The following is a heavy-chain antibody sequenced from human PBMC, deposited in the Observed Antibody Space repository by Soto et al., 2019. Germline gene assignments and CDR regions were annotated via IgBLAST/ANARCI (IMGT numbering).Heavy chain of an antibody. D-gene: IGHD6-6*01. CDR1: GGAIGGYY. CDR2: MYHSGIT. J-gene: IGHJ6*02. CDR3: ARSMYSTSAQLYYGMDV. Sequence: SETLSLTCPLSGGAIGGYYWSWIRQPPGKALEWIGSMYHSGITYYNLSLKSRVTISVDTSKNQLSLKLSSATAADTAVYYCARSMYSTSAQLYYGMDVWGQGTTVTVSS. V-gene: IGHV4-59*08.